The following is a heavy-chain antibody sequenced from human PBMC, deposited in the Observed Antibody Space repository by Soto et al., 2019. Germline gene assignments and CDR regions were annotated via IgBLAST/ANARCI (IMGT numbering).Heavy chain of an antibody. CDR1: GGSISSSSYY. CDR2: IYYSGST. J-gene: IGHJ6*02. CDR3: ARHVGYCSGGSCYSYGMDV. D-gene: IGHD2-15*01. V-gene: IGHV4-39*01. Sequence: KPSETLSLTCTVSGGSISSSSYYWGWIRQPPGKGLEWIGSIYYSGSTYYNPSLKSRVTISVDTSKNQFSLKLSSVTAADTAVYYCARHVGYCSGGSCYSYGMDVWGQGTTVPVSS.